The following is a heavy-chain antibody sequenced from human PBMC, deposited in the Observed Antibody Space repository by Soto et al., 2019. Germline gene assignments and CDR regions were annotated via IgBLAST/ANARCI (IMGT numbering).Heavy chain of an antibody. J-gene: IGHJ4*02. Sequence: QVQLVESGGGVVQPGRSLRLSCSTSGFTFTGYGFHWVRQAPGKGLEWVAVIWYDGSKKYYGDSVKGRFTVSRDDSKNTRYLDMNSLRDDDTARYYCATDRAVTHLDSWGQGTLVTVSS. D-gene: IGHD4-17*01. V-gene: IGHV3-33*01. CDR1: GFTFTGYG. CDR3: ATDRAVTHLDS. CDR2: IWYDGSKK.